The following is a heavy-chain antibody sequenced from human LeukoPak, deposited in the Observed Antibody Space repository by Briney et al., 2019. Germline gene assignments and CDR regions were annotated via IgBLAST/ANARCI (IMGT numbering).Heavy chain of an antibody. V-gene: IGHV1-69*04. Sequence: SVKVSCRASGGTFSSYAISWVRQAPGQGLGWMGRIIPILGIANYAQKFQGRVTITADKSTSTAYMELSSLRSEDTAVYYCAREEWVRGASVDYWGQGTLVTVSS. CDR1: GGTFSSYA. CDR2: IIPILGIA. CDR3: AREEWVRGASVDY. D-gene: IGHD3-10*01. J-gene: IGHJ4*02.